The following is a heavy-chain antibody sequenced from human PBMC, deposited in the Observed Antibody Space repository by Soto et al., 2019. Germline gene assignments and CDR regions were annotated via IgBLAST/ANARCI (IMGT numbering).Heavy chain of an antibody. CDR3: ARGRYCSSTSCGMDV. V-gene: IGHV3-21*01. CDR1: GFTFSSYS. CDR2: ISSSSSYI. D-gene: IGHD2-2*01. J-gene: IGHJ6*01. Sequence: GGSLRLSCAASGFTFSSYSMNWVRQAPGKGLEWVSSISSSSSYIYYADSVKGRFTISRDNAKNSLYLQMNSLRAEDTAVYYCARGRYCSSTSCGMDVWGQGPTVTVSS.